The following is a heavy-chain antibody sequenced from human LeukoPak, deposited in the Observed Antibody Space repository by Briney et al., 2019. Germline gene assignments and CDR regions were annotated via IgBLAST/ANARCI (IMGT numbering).Heavy chain of an antibody. Sequence: GGSLRLSCAASGFTFSSYEMNWVRQAPGKGLEWVSYISSSGSTIYYADSVKGRFTISRDNAKNSLYLQMNSLRAEDTAVYYYARDDYGDYVYWGQGTLVTVSS. D-gene: IGHD4-17*01. CDR2: ISSSGSTI. CDR3: ARDDYGDYVY. CDR1: GFTFSSYE. V-gene: IGHV3-48*03. J-gene: IGHJ4*02.